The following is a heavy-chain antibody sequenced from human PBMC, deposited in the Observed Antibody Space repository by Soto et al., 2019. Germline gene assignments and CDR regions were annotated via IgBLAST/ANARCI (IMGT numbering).Heavy chain of an antibody. CDR1: GGSVSSGSYY. V-gene: IGHV4-39*07. D-gene: IGHD6-19*01. Sequence: SETLSLTCTVSGGSVSSGSYYWSRIRQPPGKGLEWIGSIYHSGSTYYNPARKSRVTISVDTSKNQFSLKLSSVTAADTAVYYCARDPLPAVAGTWYYYGMDVWGQGTTFTVAS. CDR3: ARDPLPAVAGTWYYYGMDV. J-gene: IGHJ6*02. CDR2: IYHSGST.